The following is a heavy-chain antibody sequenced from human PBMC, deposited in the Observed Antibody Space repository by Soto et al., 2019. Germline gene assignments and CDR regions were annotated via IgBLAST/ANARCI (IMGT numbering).Heavy chain of an antibody. CDR3: ARHTRYGGYFAFDY. J-gene: IGHJ4*02. D-gene: IGHD5-12*01. V-gene: IGHV4-59*08. CDR1: GGSISSYY. CDR2: IYYSGST. Sequence: QVQLQESGPGLVKPSETLSLTCTVSGGSISSYYWSWIRQPPGKGLEWIGYIYYSGSTNYNPSLKSRVTISVDTSKNQFSLKLSSVTAADTAVYYCARHTRYGGYFAFDYWGQGTLVTVSS.